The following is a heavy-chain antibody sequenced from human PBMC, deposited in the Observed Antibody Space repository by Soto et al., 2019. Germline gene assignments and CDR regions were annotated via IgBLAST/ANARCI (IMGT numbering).Heavy chain of an antibody. Sequence: SETLSLTCTVSGGSIRSSDYYWGWIRQSPGKGLEWIATRHERGDTSYNPSLKSRVTMFEDTSKNQLCLNVTSVSATDTAIYYCASAREYGDYGFDYWGQGTLVTVSS. J-gene: IGHJ4*02. CDR1: GGSIRSSDYY. CDR2: RHERGDT. D-gene: IGHD4-17*01. V-gene: IGHV4-39*01. CDR3: ASAREYGDYGFDY.